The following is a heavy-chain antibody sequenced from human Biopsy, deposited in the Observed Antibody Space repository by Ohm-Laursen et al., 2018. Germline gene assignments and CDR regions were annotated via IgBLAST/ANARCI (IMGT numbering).Heavy chain of an antibody. V-gene: IGHV3-30*18. CDR2: MSYDGTQK. J-gene: IGHJ4*02. D-gene: IGHD3-22*01. Sequence: SLRLSCSASGFRFSNNGMHWVRQAPGKGLEWVATMSYDGTQKYYGDSVKGRFTISRDNSKNTLYLQMNSLRAEDTAVYYCAKDYRDSRGIFGIVVVRPLDYWGQGSLVTVSS. CDR3: AKDYRDSRGIFGIVVVRPLDY. CDR1: GFRFSNNG.